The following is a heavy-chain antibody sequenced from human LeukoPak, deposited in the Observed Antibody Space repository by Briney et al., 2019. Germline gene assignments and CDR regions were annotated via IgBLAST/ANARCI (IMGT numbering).Heavy chain of an antibody. Sequence: GGSLRLSCAASGFTFSSYSMNWVRQAPGKGLGWVSYISSSSSTIYYADSVKGRFTISRDNAKNSLYLQMNSLRAEDTAVYYCAREPNKDWFDRWGQGTLVTVSS. CDR1: GFTFSSYS. CDR3: AREPNKDWFDR. CDR2: ISSSSSTI. D-gene: IGHD2-8*01. V-gene: IGHV3-48*01. J-gene: IGHJ5*02.